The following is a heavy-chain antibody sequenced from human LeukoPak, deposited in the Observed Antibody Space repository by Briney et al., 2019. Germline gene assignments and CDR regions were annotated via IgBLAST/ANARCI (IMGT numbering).Heavy chain of an antibody. D-gene: IGHD2-21*02. CDR2: ISYDGNTQ. J-gene: IGHJ6*03. Sequence: GGSLRLSCEASGFAFSTYAMYWVRQAPGKGLEWVAFISYDGNTQYYAESVKGRFTISRDYSKTTLHMSSLRPEDTSVYYCARAGTAGLYYYYMGVWGNGTTVTVAS. V-gene: IGHV3-30*04. CDR1: GFAFSTYA. CDR3: ARAGTAGLYYYYMGV.